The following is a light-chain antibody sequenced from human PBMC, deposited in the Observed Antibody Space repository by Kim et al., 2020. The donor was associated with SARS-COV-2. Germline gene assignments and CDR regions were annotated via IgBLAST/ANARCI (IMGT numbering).Light chain of an antibody. CDR1: SLRSYY. CDR3: NSRDSSGNHLRV. Sequence: SSELTQDPAVSVALGQTVRITCQGDSLRSYYASWYQQKPGQAPVLVIYGKNNRPSGIPDRFSGSRSGNTASLTITGAQAEDEGDYYCNSRDSSGNHLRVFGGGTQLTVL. CDR2: GKN. V-gene: IGLV3-19*01. J-gene: IGLJ3*02.